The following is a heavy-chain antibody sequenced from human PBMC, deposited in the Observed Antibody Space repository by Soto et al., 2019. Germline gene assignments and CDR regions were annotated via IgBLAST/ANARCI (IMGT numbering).Heavy chain of an antibody. CDR1: GFIFTTAW. CDR2: IKSKSDGGTP. V-gene: IGHV3-15*07. Sequence: EVQLVESGGGLVEPGGSLRLSCAASGFIFTTAWINWVRQAPGKGLEWVGRIKSKSDGGTPDFAAPVRGRFAISRDDSKSMVYRQMNSLKTEDTDVYYCTTDSYFTLPLVRFDYWGFGNQVTVS. CDR3: TTDSYFTLPLVRFDY. J-gene: IGHJ5*01. D-gene: IGHD3-9*01.